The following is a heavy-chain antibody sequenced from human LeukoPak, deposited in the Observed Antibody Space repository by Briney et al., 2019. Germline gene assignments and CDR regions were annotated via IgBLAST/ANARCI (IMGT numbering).Heavy chain of an antibody. V-gene: IGHV4-38-2*02. CDR1: TYSIRSAYY. CDR2: IYHSGST. D-gene: IGHD6-13*01. J-gene: IGHJ5*02. CDR3: ARQYSTNWYDDRGWFDP. Sequence: PSETLSLTCSVSTYSIRSAYYWGWIRQPPGKGLQWIGSIYHSGSTSYNPSLKSRVTISVDTSKNQFSLKLSSVTAADTAFYYCARQYSTNWYDDRGWFDPWGQGTLVTVSS.